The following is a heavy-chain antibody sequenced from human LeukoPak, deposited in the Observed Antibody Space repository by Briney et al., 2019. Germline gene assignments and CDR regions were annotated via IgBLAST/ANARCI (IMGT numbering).Heavy chain of an antibody. J-gene: IGHJ4*02. Sequence: SETLSLTCTVSGGSISSYYWSWIRQPPGKGLEWIGYIYDSGSTNYNPSLKSRVTISAETSKNQFSLKMSSVTAADTAVDYCARGRDYYSTCFDYWGQGTLVTVSS. CDR3: ARGRDYYSTCFDY. CDR1: GGSISSYY. D-gene: IGHD3-22*01. CDR2: IYDSGST. V-gene: IGHV4-59*01.